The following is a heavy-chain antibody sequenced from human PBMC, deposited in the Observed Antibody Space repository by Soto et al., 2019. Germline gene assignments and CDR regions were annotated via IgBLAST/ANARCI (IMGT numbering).Heavy chain of an antibody. J-gene: IGHJ5*02. D-gene: IGHD6-13*01. Sequence: QVQLQQSGPGLVKPSQTLSLTCAISGDSVSSNSAAWNWIRQSPSRGLEWLGRTYYRSKWYNDYAASVKSRITINPDSSKNQFSLELNSVTPEDTAVYYCARASSIAAAGGLDPWGQGTLVTVSS. CDR3: ARASSIAAAGGLDP. V-gene: IGHV6-1*01. CDR2: TYYRSKWYN. CDR1: GDSVSSNSAA.